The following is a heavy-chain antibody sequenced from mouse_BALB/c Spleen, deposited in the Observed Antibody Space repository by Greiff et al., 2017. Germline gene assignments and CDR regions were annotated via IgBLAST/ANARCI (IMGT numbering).Heavy chain of an antibody. V-gene: IGHV5-17*02. CDR1: GFTFSSFG. CDR2: ISSGSSTI. D-gene: IGHD5-1*01. Sequence: EVKLVESGGGLVQPGGSRKLSCAASGFTFSSFGMHWVRQAPEKGLEWVAYISSGSSTIYYADTLKGRFTFSRDNPKNTLCLQMTSLRSEDTAMYYCAKYLLAYWGQGTLVTVSA. J-gene: IGHJ3*01. CDR3: AKYLLAY.